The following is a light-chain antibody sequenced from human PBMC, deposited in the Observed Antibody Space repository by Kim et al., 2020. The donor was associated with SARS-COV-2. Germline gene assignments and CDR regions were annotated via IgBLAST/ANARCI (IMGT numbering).Light chain of an antibody. CDR2: SAS. V-gene: IGKV1-9*01. CDR3: QQLSSYPVT. J-gene: IGKJ4*01. Sequence: APVGGRVTITCRASLDISTSLAWYQQKPGKAPRLIIYSASILQSGVPSRFRGSGYGADFTLTITNVQPEDFATYHCQQLSSYPVTFGGGTKVDIK. CDR1: LDISTS.